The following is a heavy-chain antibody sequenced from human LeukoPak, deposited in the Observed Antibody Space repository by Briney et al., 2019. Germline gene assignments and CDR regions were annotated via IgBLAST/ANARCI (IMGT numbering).Heavy chain of an antibody. V-gene: IGHV1-2*02. J-gene: IGHJ4*02. CDR3: AKRADVREPNPVLPFDY. CDR1: GYTFTAHY. D-gene: IGHD1-26*01. Sequence: ASVKVSCKASGYTFTAHYIHWMRQAPGQGLEWLGWINAKSGGTNYAPKFQGRVSMTRDTSTGTAYMELRSLRSDDTAVYYCAKRADVREPNPVLPFDYWGQGTLVTVSS. CDR2: INAKSGGT.